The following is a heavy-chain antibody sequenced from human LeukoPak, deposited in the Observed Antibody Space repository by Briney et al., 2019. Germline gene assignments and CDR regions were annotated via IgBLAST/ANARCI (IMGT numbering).Heavy chain of an antibody. CDR2: ISWNSGSI. D-gene: IGHD6-13*01. CDR1: GFTFDDYA. V-gene: IGHV3-9*01. CDR3: GRRYSSSAGGAFDI. Sequence: PGGSLRLSCAASGFTFDDYAMHWVRQVPGKGQEWVSGISWNSGSIGYADSVKGRFTISRDNAKNSLYLQMNSLRAEDTALYYCGRRYSSSAGGAFDIWGQGTMVTVSS. J-gene: IGHJ3*02.